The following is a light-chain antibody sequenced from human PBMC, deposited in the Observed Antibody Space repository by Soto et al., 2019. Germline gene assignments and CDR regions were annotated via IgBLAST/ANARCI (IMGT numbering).Light chain of an antibody. CDR3: QQYNNWPGT. Sequence: EFVMTQSPATLSVSPGERATLSCRASQSVSSNLAWYQQKPGQAPRLLIYGASTRVTGIPARFSGGGSGTEFTLTISSLQSEDFAVYYCQQYNNWPGTFGQGTKVDNK. CDR1: QSVSSN. J-gene: IGKJ1*01. V-gene: IGKV3-15*01. CDR2: GAS.